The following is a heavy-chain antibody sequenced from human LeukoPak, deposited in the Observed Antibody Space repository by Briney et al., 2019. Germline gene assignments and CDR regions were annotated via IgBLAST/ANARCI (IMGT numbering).Heavy chain of an antibody. D-gene: IGHD3-3*01. CDR2: INHSGST. CDR3: PRPHVLLFLEWVQTQHAFDI. J-gene: IGHJ3*02. Sequence: SETLSLTCAVYGGSFSGYYWSWLRQPPGKGLEWIGEINHSGSTNYNLSLKSRVPISGDTSKNQFSLKLRSVTPADTAVYYCPRPHVLLFLEWVQTQHAFDIWGQGTMVTVSS. CDR1: GGSFSGYY. V-gene: IGHV4-34*01.